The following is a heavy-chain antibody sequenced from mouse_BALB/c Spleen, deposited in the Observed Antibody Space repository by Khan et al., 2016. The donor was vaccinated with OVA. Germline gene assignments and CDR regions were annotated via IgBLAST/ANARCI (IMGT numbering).Heavy chain of an antibody. CDR3: TRSGYGNPFAY. Sequence: QVQLKESGAELVKPGASVKLSCKASGYTFSSYYMYWVKQRPGQGLEWIGGINPNNGGPNFNEKFKTKATLTVDNTSSTAYMHLSSLTSEDSAVYYCTRSGYGNPFAYWGQGTLVTVSP. J-gene: IGHJ3*01. CDR1: GYTFSSYY. CDR2: INPNNGGP. V-gene: IGHV1S81*02. D-gene: IGHD2-10*02.